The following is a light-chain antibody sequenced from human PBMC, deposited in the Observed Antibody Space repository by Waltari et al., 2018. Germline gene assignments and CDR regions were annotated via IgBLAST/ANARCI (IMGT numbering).Light chain of an antibody. J-gene: IGKJ4*01. CDR1: QYIDTY. CDR3: QQSYSPPFS. V-gene: IGKV1-39*01. Sequence: DIQMTQSPSSLSASVGDRVTITCRGSQYIDTYLNWYQQKSGKAPELLIYTASTLHSGVSSRFSGSRSGTEFTLTISSLQPEDFATYYCQQSYSPPFSFGGGTKVEIK. CDR2: TAS.